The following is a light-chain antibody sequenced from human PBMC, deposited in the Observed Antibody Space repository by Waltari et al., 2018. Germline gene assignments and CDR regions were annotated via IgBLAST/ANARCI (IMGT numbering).Light chain of an antibody. CDR2: TNN. V-gene: IGLV1-44*01. CDR3: AAWDDSLNGVM. J-gene: IGLJ3*02. Sequence: QSVLTPPPSASGTPGQRVTISCSGSSTNIGGHSVNWYQQFPGTAPKLLIFTNNQRPSGVPDRFSGSKSDTSASLAIRGLQSDDEADYYCAAWDDSLNGVMFGGGTKLTVL. CDR1: STNIGGHS.